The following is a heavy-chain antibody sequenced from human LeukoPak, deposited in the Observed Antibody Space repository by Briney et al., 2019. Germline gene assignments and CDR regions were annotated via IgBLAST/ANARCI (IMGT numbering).Heavy chain of an antibody. CDR1: GFTFGDY. J-gene: IGHJ4*02. D-gene: IGHD2-21*01. CDR2: ISGSGDVI. CDR3: ARLPYYYFDR. Sequence: GGSLRLSCAGSGFTFGDYISWIRQSPGRGLEWVAYISGSGDVIYYADSVKGRSTISRDNAKNLVYLQMDSLRAEDTAVYSCARLPYYYFDRWGQGTLVTVSS. V-gene: IGHV3-11*01.